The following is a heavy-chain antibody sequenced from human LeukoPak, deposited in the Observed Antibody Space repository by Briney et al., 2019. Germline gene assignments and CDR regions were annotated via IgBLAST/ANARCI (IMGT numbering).Heavy chain of an antibody. V-gene: IGHV3-23*01. CDR1: GFTFSSYA. CDR2: ISASGGST. Sequence: PGGSLRLSCAASGFTFSSYAMTWVRQAPGKGLEWVSAISASGGSTYYADSVKGRFTISRDNSKNTLYLQMNSPRAEDTAVYYCAKTKEYRGYFQHWGQGTLVTVSS. CDR3: AKTKEYRGYFQH. D-gene: IGHD2-2*01. J-gene: IGHJ1*01.